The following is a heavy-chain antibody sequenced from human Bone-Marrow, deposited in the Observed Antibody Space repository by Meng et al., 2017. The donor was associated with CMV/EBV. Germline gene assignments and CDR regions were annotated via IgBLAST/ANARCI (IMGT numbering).Heavy chain of an antibody. Sequence: GGSLRLSCAASGFSFNYYAMHWVRQAPGKGLEWVAVISYDGSNQYYADSVEGRFTISRDNSKNTLFVQMNSLKTEDTAVYYRAKGARSYSSSCESWGQGTLITVSS. V-gene: IGHV3-30-3*01. CDR3: AKGARSYSSSCES. CDR2: ISYDGSNQ. D-gene: IGHD2-2*01. J-gene: IGHJ4*02. CDR1: GFSFNYYA.